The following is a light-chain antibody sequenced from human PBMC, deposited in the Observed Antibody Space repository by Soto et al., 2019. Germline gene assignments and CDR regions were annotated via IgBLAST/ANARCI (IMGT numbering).Light chain of an antibody. V-gene: IGKV3-15*01. CDR3: QQYNNWMYT. CDR2: GAS. CDR1: QSVSSN. Sequence: EIVMTQSPATLSVSPGERATLSCRASQSVSSNLAWYQQKPGQAPRLLIYGASTTATGIPARFSGSGSGTEFTLTISSVQSEAVEVYYCQQYNNWMYTFGQGTKLEIK. J-gene: IGKJ2*01.